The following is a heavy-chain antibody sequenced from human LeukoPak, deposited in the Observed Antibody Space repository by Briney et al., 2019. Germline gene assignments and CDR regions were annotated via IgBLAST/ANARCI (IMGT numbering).Heavy chain of an antibody. CDR1: GGSISGYY. CDR2: IYYSGST. V-gene: IGHV4-59*01. CDR3: ARDTAGSPHWFDP. Sequence: SETLSLTCGVSGGSISGYYWSWIRQSPGKGLEWIGYIYYSGSTKYNPSLNSRVTISVDTSKNQFSLKLNSLTAADTAVYYCARDTAGSPHWFDPWGQGALVTVSS. J-gene: IGHJ5*02. D-gene: IGHD2-8*02.